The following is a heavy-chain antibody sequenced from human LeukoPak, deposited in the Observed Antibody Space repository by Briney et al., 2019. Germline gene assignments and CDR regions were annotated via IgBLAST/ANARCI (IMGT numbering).Heavy chain of an antibody. CDR1: GFTFSSYS. CDR3: AKAADGDYFYYGSGSYIDY. CDR2: ISSSSSTL. Sequence: QTGGSLRLSCAASGFTFSSYSMNWVRQAPGKGLEWISYISSSSSTLYYADSVKGRFTISRDNSKNTLYLQMNSLRAEDTAVYYCAKAADGDYFYYGSGSYIDYWGQGTLVTVSS. J-gene: IGHJ4*02. D-gene: IGHD3-10*01. V-gene: IGHV3-48*01.